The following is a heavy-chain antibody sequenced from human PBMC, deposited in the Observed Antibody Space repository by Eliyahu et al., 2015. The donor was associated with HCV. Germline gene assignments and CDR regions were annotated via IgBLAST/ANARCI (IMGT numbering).Heavy chain of an antibody. CDR3: ARGGWSFDS. CDR2: FYHSGSA. V-gene: IGHV4-59*08. D-gene: IGHD6-19*01. CDR1: GASFSDYY. J-gene: IGHJ4*02. Sequence: QVQLQESRPGLAKPSESLXLTXTVSGASFSDYYXSWXRQSPGKGLEWLGYFYHSGSANYNPSLKSRLFLSVDTSRNQISLRLSSVTAADTGVYYCARGGWSFDSWGQGTLVTVSS.